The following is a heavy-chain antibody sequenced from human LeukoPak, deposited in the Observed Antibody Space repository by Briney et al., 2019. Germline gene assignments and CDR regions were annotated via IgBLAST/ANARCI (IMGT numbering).Heavy chain of an antibody. CDR3: ARRLSGYNGREAFDI. CDR1: GYSFTSYW. V-gene: IGHV5-51*01. Sequence: GESLQISCKGSGYSFTSYWFGWVRQMPGKGLEWMGIIYPGDSDARYSPSFQGQVTISVDKSNNIAYIQWNSLKTSDTSMYYCARRLSGYNGREAFDIWGQGTMVTVSS. CDR2: IYPGDSDA. J-gene: IGHJ3*02. D-gene: IGHD5-18*01.